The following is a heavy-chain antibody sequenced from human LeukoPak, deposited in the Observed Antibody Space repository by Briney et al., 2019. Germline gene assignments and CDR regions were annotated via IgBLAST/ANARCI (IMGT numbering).Heavy chain of an antibody. CDR1: GSTFTSYA. D-gene: IGHD6-13*01. CDR2: IISNGGST. J-gene: IGHJ4*02. V-gene: IGHV3-23*01. Sequence: GGSLRPSCAASGSTFTSYAMTWVRQAPGKGLEWVSCIISNGGSTYYADSGKGRITISRANTKTTVYLQRNSLRAEDAALYYCARDHRLAAAFDYWGQGALVTVSS. CDR3: ARDHRLAAAFDY.